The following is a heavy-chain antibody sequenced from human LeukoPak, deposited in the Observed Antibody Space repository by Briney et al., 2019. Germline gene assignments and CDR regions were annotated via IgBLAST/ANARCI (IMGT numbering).Heavy chain of an antibody. CDR3: ARDIGSRRIAAASYYYYMDV. CDR1: GGSISSYY. CDR2: IYYSGST. Sequence: SETLSLTCTVSGGSISSYYWSWIRQPPGKGLEWIGYIYYSGSTNYNPSLKSRVTISVDTFKNQFSLTLSSVTAADTAVYYCARDIGSRRIAAASYYYYMDVWGKGTTVTVSS. D-gene: IGHD6-6*01. J-gene: IGHJ6*03. V-gene: IGHV4-59*01.